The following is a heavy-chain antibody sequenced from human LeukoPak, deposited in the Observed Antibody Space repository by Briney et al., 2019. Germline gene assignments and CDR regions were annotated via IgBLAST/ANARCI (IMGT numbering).Heavy chain of an antibody. D-gene: IGHD2-15*01. V-gene: IGHV3-48*04. CDR2: IGSSSLII. CDR1: GFTFNNYS. J-gene: IGHJ3*01. Sequence: GGSLRLSCAASGFTFNNYSVNWVSQAPGKGLEWISYIGSSSLIIYYADSVKGRSTISRENAKNTLYLQLNSLRAEDTAVYFCARGISAVVPRAFDVWGQGTLVTVSS. CDR3: ARGISAVVPRAFDV.